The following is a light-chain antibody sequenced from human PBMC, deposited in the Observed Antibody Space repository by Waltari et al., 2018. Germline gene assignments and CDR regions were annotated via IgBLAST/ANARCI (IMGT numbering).Light chain of an antibody. V-gene: IGKV3-11*01. CDR1: QSVDSY. Sequence: EMFLTKPPATRSLSPGEGATLSCRASQSVDSYLAWYQQKPGQAPRLLIYDASNRATGIPARFSGSGSGTDFTLTISSLEPEDFAVYYCQQRSNWPPITFGQGTRLEIK. CDR3: QQRSNWPPIT. J-gene: IGKJ5*01. CDR2: DAS.